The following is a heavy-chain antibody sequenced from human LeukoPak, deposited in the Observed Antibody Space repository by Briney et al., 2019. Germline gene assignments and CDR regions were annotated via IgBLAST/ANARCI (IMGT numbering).Heavy chain of an antibody. CDR3: ASSRYYDFWSGYYSDY. Sequence: GGSLRLSCAASGFTFSSYSMNWVRQALGKGLEWVSSISSSSSYIYYADSVKGRFTISRDNAKNSLYLQMNSLRAEDTAVYYCASSRYYDFWSGYYSDYWGQGTLVTVSS. V-gene: IGHV3-21*01. J-gene: IGHJ4*02. CDR1: GFTFSSYS. CDR2: ISSSSSYI. D-gene: IGHD3-3*01.